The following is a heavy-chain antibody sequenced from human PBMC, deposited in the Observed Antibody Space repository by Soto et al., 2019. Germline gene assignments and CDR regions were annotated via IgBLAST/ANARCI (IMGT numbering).Heavy chain of an antibody. Sequence: GGSLRLSCAASGFTFSSFSMNWVRQAPGKGLEWVSYINSASSAIYYADSVKGRFTVSRDNAKNSLYLQMGSLRAEDTALYYCARVESRVASRSGYWGQGTLVTVSS. CDR1: GFTFSSFS. D-gene: IGHD3-3*02. J-gene: IGHJ4*02. CDR3: ARVESRVASRSGY. CDR2: INSASSAI. V-gene: IGHV3-48*01.